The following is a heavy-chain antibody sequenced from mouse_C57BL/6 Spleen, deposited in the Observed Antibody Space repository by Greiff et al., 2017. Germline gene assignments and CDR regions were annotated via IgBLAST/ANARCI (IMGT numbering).Heavy chain of an antibody. J-gene: IGHJ4*01. V-gene: IGHV7-3*01. CDR2: IRHSANGYTT. CDR3: AREGGRAMDD. Sequence: EVMLVESGGGLVQPGGSLSLSCAASGFTFTDYYMSWVRQPPGKALEWLGFIRHSANGYTTEYSASEKGRFTISRDNSQSILYLQMNAQRAEDSATYDCAREGGRAMDDWGKGTSVTVSS. CDR1: GFTFTDYY.